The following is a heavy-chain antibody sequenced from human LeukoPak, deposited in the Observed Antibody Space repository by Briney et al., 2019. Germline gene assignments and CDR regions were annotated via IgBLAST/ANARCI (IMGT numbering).Heavy chain of an antibody. Sequence: GGSLRLSCAASGFTFNSYAMHWVRQAPGKGLEWVAVISYDGSNKYYADSVKGRFTISRDNSKNTLYLQMSSLRTEDTAVYYCARDGYCGSTSCYHRSWFDPWGQGTLVTVSS. J-gene: IGHJ5*02. CDR2: ISYDGSNK. CDR3: ARDGYCGSTSCYHRSWFDP. D-gene: IGHD2-2*03. V-gene: IGHV3-30-3*01. CDR1: GFTFNSYA.